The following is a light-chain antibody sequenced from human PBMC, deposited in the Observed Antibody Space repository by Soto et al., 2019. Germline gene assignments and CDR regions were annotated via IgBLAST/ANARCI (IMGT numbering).Light chain of an antibody. CDR1: QSVSSY. CDR2: DAS. V-gene: IGKV3-11*01. CDR3: QQRSNRST. Sequence: EIVLTQSPATLSLSPGERATLSCRASQSVSSYLAWYQQKPGQAPRLLIYDASNRATGIPARFSGSGSGTDFTLTISSLEPEDFAVYYCQQRSNRSTLGQGPKVDIK. J-gene: IGKJ1*01.